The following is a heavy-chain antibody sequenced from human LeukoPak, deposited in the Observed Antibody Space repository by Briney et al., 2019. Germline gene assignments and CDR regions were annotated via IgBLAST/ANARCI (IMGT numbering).Heavy chain of an antibody. J-gene: IGHJ3*02. CDR1: GGSFSGYY. V-gene: IGHV4-34*01. Sequence: PSKTLSLTCAVYGGSFSGYYWTWIRQPPGKGLEWIGEINPNGYSNYNPSLKSRVTISVDTSKNQFSLKLSSVTAADTAVYYCARAKSLSAFDIWGQGTMVTVSS. CDR2: INPNGYS. CDR3: ARAKSLSAFDI.